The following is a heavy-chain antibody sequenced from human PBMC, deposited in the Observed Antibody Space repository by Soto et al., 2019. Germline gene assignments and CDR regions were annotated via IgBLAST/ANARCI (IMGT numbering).Heavy chain of an antibody. D-gene: IGHD1-1*01. Sequence: ASVKVSCKASGYTFTDYYMHWVRQSPGQGLEWMGWINANSGGTKIPQKFQGRVIMTRDTSISTAYMELTRLTSDGTAVYYCARAGLTTLELATTYWGQGTLVTVSS. CDR2: INANSGGT. CDR1: GYTFTDYY. V-gene: IGHV1-2*02. CDR3: ARAGLTTLELATTY. J-gene: IGHJ4*02.